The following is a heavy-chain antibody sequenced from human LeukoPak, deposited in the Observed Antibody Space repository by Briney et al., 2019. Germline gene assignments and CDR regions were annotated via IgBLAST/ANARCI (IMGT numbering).Heavy chain of an antibody. J-gene: IGHJ4*02. CDR2: IYPADSET. Sequence: GESLKISCKGSGFIFTGYWIVWVRQMPGKGLEWMGIIYPADSETTYSPSFQGQITISADRSSTTAHLQWSSLKASDTAIYYCARATCVNGICCTLYWGQGSLVTVSS. CDR3: ARATCVNGICCTLY. D-gene: IGHD2-8*01. CDR1: GFIFTGYW. V-gene: IGHV5-51*01.